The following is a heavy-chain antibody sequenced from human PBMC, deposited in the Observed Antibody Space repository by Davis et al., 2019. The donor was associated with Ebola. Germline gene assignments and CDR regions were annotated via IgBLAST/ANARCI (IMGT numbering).Heavy chain of an antibody. CDR2: ISAYNGNT. V-gene: IGHV1-18*01. CDR1: GYTFTSYG. Sequence: AASVKVSCKASGYTFTSYGISWVRQAPGQGLEWMGWISAYNGNTNYAQKLQGRVTMTTDTSTSTAYMELRSLRSDDTAVYYCARVPYSSGWISNWFDPWGQGTLVTVSS. CDR3: ARVPYSSGWISNWFDP. J-gene: IGHJ5*02. D-gene: IGHD6-19*01.